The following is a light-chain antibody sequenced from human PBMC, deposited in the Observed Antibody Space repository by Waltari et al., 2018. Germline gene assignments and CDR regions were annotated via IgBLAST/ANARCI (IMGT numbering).Light chain of an antibody. Sequence: EIVMTQSPATLSVSPGERATLSCRASQGISSDLAWYQQKPGQAPRLLIFGASTRAPGVPARFSGSGSGTEFTLTISSLQSEDFGVYYCQQSKIWPAFGQGTKVEIK. CDR3: QQSKIWPA. V-gene: IGKV3-15*01. CDR1: QGISSD. CDR2: GAS. J-gene: IGKJ1*01.